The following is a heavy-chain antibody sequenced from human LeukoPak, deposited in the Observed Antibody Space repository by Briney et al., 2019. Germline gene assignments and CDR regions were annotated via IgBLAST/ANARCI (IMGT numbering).Heavy chain of an antibody. CDR1: GFTFSSYA. D-gene: IGHD6-13*01. Sequence: GGSLRLSCAASGFTFSSYAMSWVRQAPGKGLEWVSAISGGGGITYYADSVKGRFNLSRDNSKNTLYLQMNSLRAEDTAVCYCAKSLNPSYSSSWYFDYWGQGTLVTVSS. CDR2: ISGGGGIT. J-gene: IGHJ4*02. CDR3: AKSLNPSYSSSWYFDY. V-gene: IGHV3-23*01.